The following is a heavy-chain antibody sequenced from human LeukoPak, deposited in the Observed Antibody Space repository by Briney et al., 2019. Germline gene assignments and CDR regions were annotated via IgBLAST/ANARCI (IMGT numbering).Heavy chain of an antibody. J-gene: IGHJ3*02. CDR2: ISGSGGST. V-gene: IGHV3-23*01. Sequence: GGSLRLSCAASGFTFSSYAMSWVRQAPGKGLEWVSAISGSGGSTYYADSVKGRFTISRDNSKKRLYVQMNSLRAEDTAVYYCAKDVRIQPWLVDGYDAFDIWGQGTMVTVSS. D-gene: IGHD5-18*01. CDR1: GFTFSSYA. CDR3: AKDVRIQPWLVDGYDAFDI.